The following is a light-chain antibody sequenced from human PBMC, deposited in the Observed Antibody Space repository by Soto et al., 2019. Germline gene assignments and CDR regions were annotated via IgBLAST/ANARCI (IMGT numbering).Light chain of an antibody. Sequence: QSALTQPASVSGSPGQSITISCTGTSSDVGGYNYVSWYQQYPGKAPRLTIYDVSNRPSGVSNRFSGSKSGNTASLTISGLQAEDEADYYCTSYTSSSSYVFGTGTKVTVL. CDR1: SSDVGGYNY. CDR3: TSYTSSSSYV. V-gene: IGLV2-14*01. CDR2: DVS. J-gene: IGLJ1*01.